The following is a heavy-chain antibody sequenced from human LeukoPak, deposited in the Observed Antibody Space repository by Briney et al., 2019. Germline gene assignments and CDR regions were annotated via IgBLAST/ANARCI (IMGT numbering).Heavy chain of an antibody. V-gene: IGHV4-59*08. CDR1: GGTISSYY. J-gene: IGHJ4*02. CDR3: ASAAIALAPHFDY. D-gene: IGHD6-19*01. CDR2: IYYSGST. Sequence: SETLSLACTVSGGTISSYYWSWIRQPPGKGLEWIGYIYYSGSTNYNPSLKSRVTISVDTSKNQFSLKLSSVTAADTAVYYCASAAIALAPHFDYWGQGTLVTVSS.